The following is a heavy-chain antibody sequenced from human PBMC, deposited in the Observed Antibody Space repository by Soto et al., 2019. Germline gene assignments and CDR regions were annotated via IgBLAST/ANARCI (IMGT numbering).Heavy chain of an antibody. CDR1: GFTFSDYY. CDR2: ISSSSSYT. Sequence: GGSLRLSCAASGFTFSDYYMSWIRQAPGKGLEWVSYISSSSSYTNYPDSVKGRFTISRDNAKNSLYLQMNSLRAEDTAVYYCARDRGRIVVVPAAMPGTPDYWGQGTLVTVSS. J-gene: IGHJ4*02. V-gene: IGHV3-11*06. CDR3: ARDRGRIVVVPAAMPGTPDY. D-gene: IGHD2-2*01.